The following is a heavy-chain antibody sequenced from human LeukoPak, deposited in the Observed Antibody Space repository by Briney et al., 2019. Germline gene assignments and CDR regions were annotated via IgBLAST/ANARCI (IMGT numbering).Heavy chain of an antibody. V-gene: IGHV1-69*04. D-gene: IGHD4-17*01. Sequence: ASVKVSCKASGYTFTSYGISWVRQAPGQGLEWMGRIIPILGIANYAQKFQGRVTITADKSTSTAYMELSSLRSEDTAVYYCARDPDYGDYAWFDPWGQGTLVTVSS. CDR1: GYTFTSYG. CDR2: IIPILGIA. CDR3: ARDPDYGDYAWFDP. J-gene: IGHJ5*02.